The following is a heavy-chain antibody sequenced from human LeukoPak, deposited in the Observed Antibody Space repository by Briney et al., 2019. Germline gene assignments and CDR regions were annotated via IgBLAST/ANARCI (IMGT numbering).Heavy chain of an antibody. CDR2: IIPIFGTA. CDR1: GGTFSSYA. Sequence: SVKVSCKASGGTFSSYAISWVRQAPGQGLEWMGGIIPIFGTANYAQKFQGRVTITTDESTSTAYMELSSLRSEDTAVYYCARGPSRMGCYDSSGYYVQFDYWGQGTLVTVSS. V-gene: IGHV1-69*05. J-gene: IGHJ4*02. D-gene: IGHD3-22*01. CDR3: ARGPSRMGCYDSSGYYVQFDY.